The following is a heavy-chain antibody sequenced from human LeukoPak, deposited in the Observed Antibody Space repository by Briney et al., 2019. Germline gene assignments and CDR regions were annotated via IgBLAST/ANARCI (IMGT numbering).Heavy chain of an antibody. CDR2: IYNSVTT. CDR1: GLSISANS. CDR3: ARGARSSDY. D-gene: IGHD3-10*01. Sequence: SETLSLTCTISGLSISANSWSWIRQPPGKGLEWIGYIYNSVTTNYNPSLTSRVTISVDTSKNQLSLKLSSATAADTAVYYCARGARSSDYWGQGTLVTVSS. V-gene: IGHV4-59*13. J-gene: IGHJ4*02.